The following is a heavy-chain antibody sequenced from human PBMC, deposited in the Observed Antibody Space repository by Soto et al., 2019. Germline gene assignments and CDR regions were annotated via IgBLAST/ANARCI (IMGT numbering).Heavy chain of an antibody. V-gene: IGHV4-39*01. D-gene: IGHD5-18*01. CDR2: IYYSGST. Sequence: PSETLSLTCTVSGGSISSSSYYWGWIRQPPGKGLEWIGSIYYSGSTYYNPSLKSRVTISVDTSKNQFSLKLSSVTAADTAVYYCARLGGEDTAMASNYYYYGMDVWGQGTTVTVSS. J-gene: IGHJ6*02. CDR1: GGSISSSSYY. CDR3: ARLGGEDTAMASNYYYYGMDV.